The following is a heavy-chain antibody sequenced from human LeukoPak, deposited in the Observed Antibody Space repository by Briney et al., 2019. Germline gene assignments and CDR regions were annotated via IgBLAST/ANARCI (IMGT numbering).Heavy chain of an antibody. CDR2: IHYSGTT. J-gene: IGHJ6*04. CDR3: SRDSPLWFGELGV. D-gene: IGHD3-10*01. CDR1: GGPISTYY. Sequence: SETLSLTCTVSGGPISTYYWSWIRQPPGKGLEWIGSIHYSGTTYYNPSLDSRVTILVDTSKNQFSLKLSSVTAADTAVYYCSRDSPLWFGELGVWGKGTTVTVSS. V-gene: IGHV4-59*12.